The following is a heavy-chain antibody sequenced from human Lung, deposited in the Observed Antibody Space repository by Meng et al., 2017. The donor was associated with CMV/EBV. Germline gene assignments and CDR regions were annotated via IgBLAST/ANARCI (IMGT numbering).Heavy chain of an antibody. J-gene: IGHJ4*02. CDR1: GGSISSSDYY. Sequence: SETLSLTCTVSGGSISSSDYYWAWLRQTPGKGLEDFGSIHYDGTTYYNPSLKSRVTMSLDASKNQFSLRLSSVTAADTAVYYCARDYKYDTSPLDYWGRGTLVXVSS. CDR2: IHYDGTT. V-gene: IGHV4-39*07. CDR3: ARDYKYDTSPLDY. D-gene: IGHD3-22*01.